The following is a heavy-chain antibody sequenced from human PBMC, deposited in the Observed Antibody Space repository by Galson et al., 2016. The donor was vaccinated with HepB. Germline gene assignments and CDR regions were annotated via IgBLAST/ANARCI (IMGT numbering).Heavy chain of an antibody. CDR1: GFIFSSYA. Sequence: SLRLSCAASGFIFSSYAMSWVRQAPGKRLEWVSGLSGSDGSTYHADSVKGRFTTSRDNSKNTLYLQMNSLRAEDTAVYYCAKDWGVATTTHFDYWGQGILVIVSS. V-gene: IGHV3-23*01. CDR3: AKDWGVATTTHFDY. D-gene: IGHD5-12*01. J-gene: IGHJ4*02. CDR2: LSGSDGST.